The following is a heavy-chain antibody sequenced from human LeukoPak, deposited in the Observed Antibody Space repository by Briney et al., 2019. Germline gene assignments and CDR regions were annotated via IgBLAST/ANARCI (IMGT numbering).Heavy chain of an antibody. CDR3: AKLNYDSSGYYYDYFDY. D-gene: IGHD3-22*01. CDR2: ISETGGTI. Sequence: GGSLRLSCAPSGFTFSNYAMSWVRQAPGKGLEWVSAISETGGTIHYADSVRGRFIISRDNSKNTLYLQMNSLRAEDTAVYYCAKLNYDSSGYYYDYFDYWGQGTLVTVSS. V-gene: IGHV3-23*01. CDR1: GFTFSNYA. J-gene: IGHJ4*02.